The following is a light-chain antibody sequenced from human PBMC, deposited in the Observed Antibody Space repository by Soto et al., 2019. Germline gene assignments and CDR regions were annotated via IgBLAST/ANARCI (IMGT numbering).Light chain of an antibody. CDR2: GAS. J-gene: IGKJ4*01. CDR1: QSVSSSY. V-gene: IGKV3D-15*01. Sequence: EIVFTQSPRTLSLSPGERATLSCRTSQSVSSSYLAWYQQKPGQAPWLLIYGASTRATGIPARFSGSGSGTDFTLTISSLQSEDFAFYYCQHYHNWVTFGRGTKVDI. CDR3: QHYHNWVT.